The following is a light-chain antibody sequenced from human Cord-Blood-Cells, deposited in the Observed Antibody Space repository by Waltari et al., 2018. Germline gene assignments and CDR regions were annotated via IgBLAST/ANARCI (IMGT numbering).Light chain of an antibody. V-gene: IGLV2-8*01. CDR3: SSYAGSNNYVV. J-gene: IGLJ2*01. CDR2: EVS. CDR1: SSDVGGYNY. Sequence: QSVLTQPPSAAGPPGQSVTIPCTGTSSDVGGYNYVSWYQQHPGKAPKLMIYEVSKRPSGVPDGFSGSKAGNTASLTVSGLQAEDEADYYCSSYAGSNNYVVFGGGTKLTVL.